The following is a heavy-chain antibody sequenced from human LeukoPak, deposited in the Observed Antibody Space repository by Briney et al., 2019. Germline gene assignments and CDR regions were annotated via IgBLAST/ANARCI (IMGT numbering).Heavy chain of an antibody. V-gene: IGHV3-7*04. D-gene: IGHD6-19*01. CDR3: ARVAVAATGAFDI. CDR2: IKQDGSEI. Sequence: GGSLRLSCAGSVFTFSSYWMSWVRQAPGIRPEWVASIKQDGSEIQSVGSVKGRFTISRDNAKNSLFLQMNSLRAEDTAVYYCARVAVAATGAFDIWGQGTMVTVSS. J-gene: IGHJ3*02. CDR1: VFTFSSYW.